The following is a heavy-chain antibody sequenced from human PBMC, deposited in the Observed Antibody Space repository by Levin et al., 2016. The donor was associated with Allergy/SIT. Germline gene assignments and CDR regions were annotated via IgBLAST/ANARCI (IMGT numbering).Heavy chain of an antibody. Sequence: GGSLRLSCTASGFTFSNYAMAWVRQAPGKGLQFVSAISSTGGFTYSADSVKGRFTISRDNSKNTLYLQMNSLRADDTAIYYCAKAGQWLPYYFDYWGQGILVTVSS. CDR1: GFTFSNYA. D-gene: IGHD3-22*01. CDR2: ISSTGGFT. V-gene: IGHV3-23*01. CDR3: AKAGQWLPYYFDY. J-gene: IGHJ4*02.